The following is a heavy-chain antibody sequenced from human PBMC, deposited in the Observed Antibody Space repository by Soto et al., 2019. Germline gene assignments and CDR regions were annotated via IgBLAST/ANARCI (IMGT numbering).Heavy chain of an antibody. CDR3: ARDWDIVILSVPIPNYNYGMDV. V-gene: IGHV3-48*02. J-gene: IGHJ6*02. D-gene: IGHD2-15*01. Sequence: GGSLRLSCEGSGFTFSAYAMNWVRQAPGKGLEWVSYISSRSDTLYYADSVKGRFTISRDNAKNSVYLQVNNLRDEDTAVYYCARDWDIVILSVPIPNYNYGMDVWGQGATVTVSS. CDR2: ISSRSDTL. CDR1: GFTFSAYA.